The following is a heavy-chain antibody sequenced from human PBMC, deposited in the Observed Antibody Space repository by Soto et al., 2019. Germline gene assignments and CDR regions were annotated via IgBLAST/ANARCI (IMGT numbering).Heavy chain of an antibody. CDR3: ARDESHYYDSSSLYYYYGMEV. Sequence: ASVKVSCKASGYTFTGYYMHWVRQAPGQGLEWMGWINPNSGGTNYAQKFQGRVTMTRDTSISTAYMELSRLRSDDTAVYYCARDESHYYDSSSLYYYYGMEVWGQGTTVTVSS. V-gene: IGHV1-2*02. D-gene: IGHD3-22*01. CDR1: GYTFTGYY. CDR2: INPNSGGT. J-gene: IGHJ6*02.